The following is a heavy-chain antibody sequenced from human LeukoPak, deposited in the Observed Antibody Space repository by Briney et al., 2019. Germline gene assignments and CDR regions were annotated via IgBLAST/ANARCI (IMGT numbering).Heavy chain of an antibody. CDR2: MNPNSGNT. Sequence: ASVKVSCKASGYTFTSYDINWVRQATGQGLEWMGWMNPNSGNTGYAQKFQGRVTMTRNTPISTAYMELSSLRSEDTAVYYCARMYYYDSSGPNWFDPWGQGTLVTVSS. CDR1: GYTFTSYD. J-gene: IGHJ5*02. D-gene: IGHD3-22*01. CDR3: ARMYYYDSSGPNWFDP. V-gene: IGHV1-8*01.